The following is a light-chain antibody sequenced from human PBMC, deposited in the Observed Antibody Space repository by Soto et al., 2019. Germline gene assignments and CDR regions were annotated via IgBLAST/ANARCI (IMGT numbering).Light chain of an antibody. J-gene: IGLJ2*01. CDR2: GNN. V-gene: IGLV1-40*01. CDR1: RSNIGSGFD. Sequence: QSVLTPPPSVAGAPGQGVTIPFTGSRSNIGSGFDVHWYQQVPGTAPKLLIFGNNNRPSGVPDRFSGSKSGSSASLAIAGLQAEDEADYFCQSYDNSLRVLFGGGTKLTVL. CDR3: QSYDNSLRVL.